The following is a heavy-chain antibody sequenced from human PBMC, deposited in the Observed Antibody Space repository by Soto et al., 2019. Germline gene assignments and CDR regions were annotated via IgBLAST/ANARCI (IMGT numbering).Heavy chain of an antibody. CDR3: AASYYGSLTGHVAFDI. J-gene: IGHJ3*02. V-gene: IGHV4-59*01. Sequence: QVQLQESGPRLVKPSETLSLTCTVSGGSISHFYWILIRHSPAQGLELLGYIYDIGSTSYNPSLRSRVTMSMDMSKPQFSLNLSSVTAADTAVYFCAASYYGSLTGHVAFDIWGHGTMVTVSS. CDR1: GGSISHFY. CDR2: IYDIGST. D-gene: IGHD3-9*01.